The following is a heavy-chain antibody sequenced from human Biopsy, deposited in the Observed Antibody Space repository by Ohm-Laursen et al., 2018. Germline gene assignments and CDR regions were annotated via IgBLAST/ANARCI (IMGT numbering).Heavy chain of an antibody. J-gene: IGHJ4*02. CDR3: AADINVWNVNY. D-gene: IGHD1-1*01. V-gene: IGHV1-24*01. CDR1: GYTLTELS. Sequence: SMKVSCKVSGYTLTELSMHWVRQAPGKGLEWMGGFAPENGKTVYAQNFQARVSMTEDTSTDTAYMELRGLRSEDTAVYYCAADINVWNVNYWGQGTQVTVSS. CDR2: FAPENGKT.